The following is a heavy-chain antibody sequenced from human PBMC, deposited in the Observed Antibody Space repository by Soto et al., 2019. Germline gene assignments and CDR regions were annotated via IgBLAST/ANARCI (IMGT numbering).Heavy chain of an antibody. CDR1: GYIFVNYG. J-gene: IGHJ6*02. CDR3: GMVDNYITPTPQDV. V-gene: IGHV1-18*01. D-gene: IGHD5-12*01. CDR2: ISPYTGNT. Sequence: QVQLVQSGDEVKKPGASVKVSCKASGYIFVNYGIAWVRQAPGQGLEWMGWISPYTGNTHSATKVQGSLTMTTDTSTSTAYMDLGSLTSDDTPVYYCGMVDNYITPTPQDVWGQGTTVTVSS.